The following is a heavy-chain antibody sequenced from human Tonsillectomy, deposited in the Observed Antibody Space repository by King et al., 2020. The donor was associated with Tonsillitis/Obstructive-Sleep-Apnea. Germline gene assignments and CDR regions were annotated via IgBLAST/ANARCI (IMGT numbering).Heavy chain of an antibody. D-gene: IGHD2-15*01. Sequence: LQLQESGPGLVTPSETLSLTCTVSGGSISSDYWSWIRQPPGKGLEWIGHIYYSGTTKYNPSLKSRVTISVDTSKRQFSVSLSSVTAADTAVYYCARDAGFCSGSTCYGYGMDVWGQGTTVTVSS. CDR1: GGSISSDY. J-gene: IGHJ6*02. CDR3: ARDAGFCSGSTCYGYGMDV. V-gene: IGHV4-59*01. CDR2: IYYSGTT.